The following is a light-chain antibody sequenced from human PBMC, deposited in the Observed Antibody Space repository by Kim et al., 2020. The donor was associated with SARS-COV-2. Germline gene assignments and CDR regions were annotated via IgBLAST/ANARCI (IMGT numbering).Light chain of an antibody. CDR3: IQHNHNPMT. CDR2: AAS. V-gene: IGKV1-17*01. Sequence: SRLSKDRCNDLGWYLQKPGKAPQRLIYAASSLDCGVPERFSGSGSGTEFTLKISRLEAEDFAIYYCIQHNHNPMTFGQGTRLDI. CDR1: KDRCND. J-gene: IGKJ5*01.